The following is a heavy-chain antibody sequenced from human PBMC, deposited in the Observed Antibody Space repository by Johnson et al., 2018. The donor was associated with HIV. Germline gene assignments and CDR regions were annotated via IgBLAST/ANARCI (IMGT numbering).Heavy chain of an antibody. CDR3: ARSYSRWDDGFDI. CDR1: GFTFGDYA. V-gene: IGHV3-49*04. Sequence: VQLVESGGGLVQPGRSLRLSCTASGFTFGDYAMSWVRQAPGKGLEWVGFIRSKAYGGTTEYAASVKGRFTISRDDSKSIADLQMNSLRAEDTAVYYCARSYSRWDDGFDIGGQGTMFTVSS. CDR2: IRSKAYGGTT. D-gene: IGHD1-26*01. J-gene: IGHJ3*02.